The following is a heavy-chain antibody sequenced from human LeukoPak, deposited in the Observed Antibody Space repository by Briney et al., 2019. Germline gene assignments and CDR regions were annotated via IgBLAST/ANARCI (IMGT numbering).Heavy chain of an antibody. J-gene: IGHJ5*02. D-gene: IGHD3-10*01. CDR1: GGSFSGYY. V-gene: IGHV4-34*01. CDR2: INHSGST. Sequence: PSETLSLTCAVYGGSFSGYYWSWIRQPPGKGLEWIGEINHSGSTNYNPSLKSRVTISVDTSKNQFSLKLSSVTAADTAVYYCARKQRYYGSGSYPHNWFDPWGQGTLVTVSP. CDR3: ARKQRYYGSGSYPHNWFDP.